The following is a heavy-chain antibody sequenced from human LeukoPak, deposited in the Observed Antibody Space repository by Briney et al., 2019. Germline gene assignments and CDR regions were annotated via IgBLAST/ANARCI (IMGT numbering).Heavy chain of an antibody. CDR2: IYYSGST. D-gene: IGHD3-3*01. CDR1: GGSISSYY. V-gene: IGHV4-59*01. Sequence: SETLSLTCTVSGGSISSYYWSWIRQPPGKGLEWIGYIYYSGSTNCNPSLKSRVTISVDTSKNQFSLKLSSVTAADTAVYYCARGELRFLEHIWGQGTMVTVSS. J-gene: IGHJ3*02. CDR3: ARGELRFLEHI.